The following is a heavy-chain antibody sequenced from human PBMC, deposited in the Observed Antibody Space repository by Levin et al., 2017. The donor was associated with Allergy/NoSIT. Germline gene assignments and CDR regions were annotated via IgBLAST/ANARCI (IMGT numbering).Heavy chain of an antibody. V-gene: IGHV3-48*03. CDR1: GFTFSSYE. CDR3: ARGLRFGELIEYYYYYDGMDV. CDR2: ISSSGSTI. J-gene: IGHJ6*02. Sequence: PGGSLRLSCAASGFTFSSYEMNWVRQAPGKGLEWVSYISSSGSTIYYADSVKGRFTISRDNAKNSLYLQMNSLRAEDTAVYYCARGLRFGELIEYYYYYDGMDVWGQGTTVTVSS. D-gene: IGHD3-10*01.